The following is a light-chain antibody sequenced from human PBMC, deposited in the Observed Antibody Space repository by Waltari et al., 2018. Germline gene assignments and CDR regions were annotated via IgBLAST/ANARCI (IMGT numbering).Light chain of an antibody. CDR1: QTVYNN. J-gene: IGKJ1*01. Sequence: ETKLTQSPATLSLSPGERATLSCRASQTVYNNLAWYQQKPGQAPSLLIYDASNRATGIPARFSGGGSGTDVTLTISSLEPEDFAVYYCEKRSNWGWTFGQGTKVEMK. CDR2: DAS. V-gene: IGKV3-11*01. CDR3: EKRSNWGWT.